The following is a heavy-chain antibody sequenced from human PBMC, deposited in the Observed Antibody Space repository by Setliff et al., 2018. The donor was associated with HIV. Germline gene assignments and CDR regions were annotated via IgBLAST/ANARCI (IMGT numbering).Heavy chain of an antibody. D-gene: IGHD3-10*01. CDR2: IDNSGST. Sequence: SETLSLTCAVYGGSFNDYYWTCIRQPRRKGREWIGEIDNSGSTKYHASLKSRVTISIDTSKNQISLKLISVTSADTAVYYCARGLNYYGSGSYLPLGYWGQGTLVTVSS. CDR1: GGSFNDYY. CDR3: ARGLNYYGSGSYLPLGY. J-gene: IGHJ4*02. V-gene: IGHV4-34*01.